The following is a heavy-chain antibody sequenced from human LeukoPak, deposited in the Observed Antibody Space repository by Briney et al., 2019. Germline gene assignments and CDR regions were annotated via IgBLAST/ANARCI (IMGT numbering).Heavy chain of an antibody. V-gene: IGHV1-69*06. D-gene: IGHD3-3*01. J-gene: IGHJ6*03. CDR3: ARVPIFGVVFSYYYMDV. CDR2: IIPIFGTA. CDR1: GGTFSSYA. Sequence: GASVKVSCKASGGTFSSYAISWVRQAPGQGLEWMGGIIPIFGTANYAQKFQGRVTITADKSTSTAYMELSSLRSEDTAVYYCARVPIFGVVFSYYYMDVWGKGTTVTVSS.